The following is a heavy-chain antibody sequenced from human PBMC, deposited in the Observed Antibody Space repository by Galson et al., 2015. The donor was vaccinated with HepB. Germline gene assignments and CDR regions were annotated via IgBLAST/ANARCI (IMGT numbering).Heavy chain of an antibody. J-gene: IGHJ4*01. CDR1: GFTFTDYY. CDR2: ISPNGGVT. Sequence: SVKVSCKASGFTFTDYYIRWVRQAPGQGPESMGWISPNGGVTNYAQKFQGRVTVTRDTSISTAYMELSRLTPDDTAIYYCARDHPGDLTLDYWGQGTLLIVSS. CDR3: ARDHPGDLTLDY. V-gene: IGHV1-2*02.